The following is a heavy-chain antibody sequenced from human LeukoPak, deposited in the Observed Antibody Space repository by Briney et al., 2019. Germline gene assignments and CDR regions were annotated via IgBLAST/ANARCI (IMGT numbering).Heavy chain of an antibody. Sequence: SVKVSCKASGGTFSSYAISWVRQAPGQGLEWMGRIIPIFGTANYAQKFQGRVTITTDESTSTAYMELSSLRSEDTAVYYCATHGLGYCSSTSCYHYWGQGTLVTVSS. CDR3: ATHGLGYCSSTSCYHY. J-gene: IGHJ4*02. D-gene: IGHD2-2*01. V-gene: IGHV1-69*05. CDR2: IIPIFGTA. CDR1: GGTFSSYA.